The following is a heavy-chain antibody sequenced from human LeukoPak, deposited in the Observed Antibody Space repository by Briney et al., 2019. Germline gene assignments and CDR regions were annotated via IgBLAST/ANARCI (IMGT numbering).Heavy chain of an antibody. V-gene: IGHV1-18*01. CDR2: ISAYNGNT. Sequence: ASVKVSCKASGYTFTSYGISWVRQAPGQGLEWMGWISAYNGNTNYAQKLQGRVTMTTDTSTSTAYMELGSLRSDDTAVYYCARDRYNWNDGPPDAFDIWGQGTMVTVSS. CDR3: ARDRYNWNDGPPDAFDI. CDR1: GYTFTSYG. D-gene: IGHD1-1*01. J-gene: IGHJ3*02.